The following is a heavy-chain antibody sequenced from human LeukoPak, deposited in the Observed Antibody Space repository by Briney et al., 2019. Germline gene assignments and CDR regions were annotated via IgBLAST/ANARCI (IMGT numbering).Heavy chain of an antibody. V-gene: IGHV1-69*06. Sequence: GSSVKVSCKASGGTFSSYAISWVRQAPGQGLESMGGIIPIFGTANYAQKFQGRVTITADKSTSTAYMELSSLRSEDTAVYYCARAEQWLAWGYFDYWGQGTLVTVSS. D-gene: IGHD6-19*01. CDR1: GGTFSSYA. J-gene: IGHJ4*02. CDR3: ARAEQWLAWGYFDY. CDR2: IIPIFGTA.